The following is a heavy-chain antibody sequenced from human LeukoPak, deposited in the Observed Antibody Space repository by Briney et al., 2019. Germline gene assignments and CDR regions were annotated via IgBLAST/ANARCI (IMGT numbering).Heavy chain of an antibody. J-gene: IGHJ4*02. Sequence: PGGSLRLSCADSRFTFDDYGMSWVRQAPGKGLEGVSGINWNGGSTGYADSVKGRFTISRDNAKNSLYLQMNSLRAEDTALYYCARDERFGESPYYFDYWGQGTLVTVSS. CDR3: ARDERFGESPYYFDY. D-gene: IGHD3-10*01. CDR1: RFTFDDYG. V-gene: IGHV3-20*04. CDR2: INWNGGST.